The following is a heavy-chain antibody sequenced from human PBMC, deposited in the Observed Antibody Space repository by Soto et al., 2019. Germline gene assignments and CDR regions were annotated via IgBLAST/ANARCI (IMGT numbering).Heavy chain of an antibody. Sequence: GGSLRLSCAASGFIFSSYAMSWVRQAPGKGLEWVSFISGNGGSTYYADSVKGRFTISRDNSKNTLYLQMNSLRAEDTAVYYCAKREKYSSTWALDYWGQGTLVTVSS. J-gene: IGHJ4*02. V-gene: IGHV3-23*01. CDR2: ISGNGGST. D-gene: IGHD6-13*01. CDR3: AKREKYSSTWALDY. CDR1: GFIFSSYA.